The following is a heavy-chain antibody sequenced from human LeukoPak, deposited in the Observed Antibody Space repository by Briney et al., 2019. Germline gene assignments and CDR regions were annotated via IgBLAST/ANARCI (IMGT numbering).Heavy chain of an antibody. CDR2: INHSGST. J-gene: IGHJ6*03. V-gene: IGHV4-34*01. D-gene: IGHD5-24*01. Sequence: SETLSLTCAVYGGSFSGYYWSWIRQPPGKGLEWIGEINHSGSTNYNPSLKSRVTISVDTSKNQFSLKLSSVTAADTAVYYCARGRRRDGYNYYYYYYMDVWGKGTTATVSS. CDR3: ARGRRRDGYNYYYYYYMDV. CDR1: GGSFSGYY.